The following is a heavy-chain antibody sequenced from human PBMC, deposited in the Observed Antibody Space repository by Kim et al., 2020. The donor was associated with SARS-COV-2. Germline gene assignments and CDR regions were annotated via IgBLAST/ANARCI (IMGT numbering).Heavy chain of an antibody. D-gene: IGHD3-3*01. CDR3: ARGGYDFWSGSVRAFDI. CDR2: INHSGST. CDR1: GGSFSGYY. V-gene: IGHV4-34*01. Sequence: PSETLSLTCAVYGGSFSGYYWSWIRQPPGKGLEWIGEINHSGSTNYNPSLKSRVTISVDTSKNQFSLKLSSVTAADTAVYYCARGGYDFWSGSVRAFDIWGQGTMVTVSS. J-gene: IGHJ3*02.